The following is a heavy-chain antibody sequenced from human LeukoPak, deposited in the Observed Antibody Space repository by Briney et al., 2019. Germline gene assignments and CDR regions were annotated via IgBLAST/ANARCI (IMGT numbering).Heavy chain of an antibody. D-gene: IGHD3-16*02. CDR3: ASYYDYVWGSYRYPVN. CDR1: GYSISSYYH. CDR2: ISHSGST. J-gene: IGHJ4*02. V-gene: IGHV4-38-2*01. Sequence: SETLSLTCAVSGYSISSYYHWGWIRQPPGKGLEWIGSISHSGSTYYNPSLKSRVTISVDTSKNQFSLKLSSVTAADTAVYYCASYYDYVWGSYRYPVNWGQGTLVTVSS.